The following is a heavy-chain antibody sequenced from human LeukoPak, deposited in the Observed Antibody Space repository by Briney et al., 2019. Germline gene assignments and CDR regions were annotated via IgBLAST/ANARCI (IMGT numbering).Heavy chain of an antibody. V-gene: IGHV3-30*02. D-gene: IGHD6-19*01. CDR3: AKDGGVAVAGTWWFDP. CDR2: IRYDGSNK. Sequence: GGSLRLSCAASGFTFSSYGMHWVRQAPGKGLEWVAFIRYDGSNKYYADSVKGRFTISRDNSKNTLYLQMNSLRAEDTAVYYCAKDGGVAVAGTWWFDPWGQGTLVTVSS. J-gene: IGHJ5*02. CDR1: GFTFSSYG.